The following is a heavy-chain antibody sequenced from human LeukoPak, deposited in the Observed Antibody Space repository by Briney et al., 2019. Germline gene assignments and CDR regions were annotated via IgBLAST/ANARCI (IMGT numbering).Heavy chain of an antibody. J-gene: IGHJ6*02. V-gene: IGHV3-30*03. D-gene: IGHD3-22*01. CDR2: ISSDGSNK. CDR1: GFTFSSYG. Sequence: GGSLRLSCAASGFTFSSYGMYWVRQAPGKGLEWVAVISSDGSNKYYADSVKGRFTISRDNSKNTLYLQMNSLRAEDTAVYYCAREVGYYDSSGYYYGYYYYGMDVWGQGTTVTVSS. CDR3: AREVGYYDSSGYYYGYYYYGMDV.